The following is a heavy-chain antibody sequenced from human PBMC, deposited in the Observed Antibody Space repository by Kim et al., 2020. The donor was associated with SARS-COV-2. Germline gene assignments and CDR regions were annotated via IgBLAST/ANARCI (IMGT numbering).Heavy chain of an antibody. Sequence: YCRPSLKSRVTLSADTSKSQFSLRLSFVTAADTAVYYCARIDSSCFDMDVWGKGTSVIVSS. V-gene: IGHV4-39*01. J-gene: IGHJ6*03. CDR3: ARIDSSCFDMDV. D-gene: IGHD2-15*01.